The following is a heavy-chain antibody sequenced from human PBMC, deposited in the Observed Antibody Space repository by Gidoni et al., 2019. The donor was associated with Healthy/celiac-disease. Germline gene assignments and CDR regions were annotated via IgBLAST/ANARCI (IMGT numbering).Heavy chain of an antibody. J-gene: IGHJ5*02. V-gene: IGHV3-33*01. Sequence: QVQLVESGGGVVQPGRSLRLSCAASGFPFSSYGMHWVRQAPGKGLEWVAVIWYDGSNKYYADSVKGRFTISRDNSKNTLYLQMNSLRAEDTAVYYCARDMGSGYTNWFDPWGQGTLVTVSS. CDR2: IWYDGSNK. D-gene: IGHD3-22*01. CDR1: GFPFSSYG. CDR3: ARDMGSGYTNWFDP.